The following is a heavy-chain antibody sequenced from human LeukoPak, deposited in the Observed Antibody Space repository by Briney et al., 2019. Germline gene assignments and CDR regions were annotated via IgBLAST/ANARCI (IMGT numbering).Heavy chain of an antibody. V-gene: IGHV3-53*01. J-gene: IGHJ4*02. CDR1: GFTFSSNY. CDR3: ARGVPYDSWSGPHYSDY. D-gene: IGHD3-3*01. Sequence: GGSLRLSCAASGFTFSSNYMSWVRQAPGKGLEWVSVIYSGGSTYYADSVKGRFTISRDNSKNTLYLQMNSLRAEDTAVYYCARGVPYDSWSGPHYSDYWGQGTLVTVSS. CDR2: IYSGGST.